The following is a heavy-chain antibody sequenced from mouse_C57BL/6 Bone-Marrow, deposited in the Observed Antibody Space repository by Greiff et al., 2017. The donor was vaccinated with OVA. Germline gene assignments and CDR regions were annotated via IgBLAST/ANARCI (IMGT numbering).Heavy chain of an antibody. V-gene: IGHV1-55*01. CDR2: IYPGSGST. CDR3: ARESNYHWYFDV. CDR1: GYTFTSYW. Sequence: VQLQQPGAELVKPGASVKMSCKASGYTFTSYWITWVKQRPGQGLEWIGDIYPGSGSTHYNEKFKSKATLTVDTSSSTAYMQLSSLTSEDSAVYYCARESNYHWYFDVWGTGTTVTVSS. J-gene: IGHJ1*03. D-gene: IGHD2-5*01.